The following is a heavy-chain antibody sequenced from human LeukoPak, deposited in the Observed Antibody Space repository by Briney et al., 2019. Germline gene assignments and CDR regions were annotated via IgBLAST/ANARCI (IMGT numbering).Heavy chain of an antibody. V-gene: IGHV3-21*01. CDR1: GFTFSSYS. CDR3: ARDKVATLDYYYYGMDV. CDR2: ISSSSSYI. Sequence: AGGSLRLSCAASGFTFSSYSMTWVRQAPGRGLEWVSSISSSSSYIYYADSVKGRFTISRDNAKNSLYLQLNSLRAEDTAVYYCARDKVATLDYYYYGMDVWGQGTTVTVSS. J-gene: IGHJ6*02. D-gene: IGHD5-12*01.